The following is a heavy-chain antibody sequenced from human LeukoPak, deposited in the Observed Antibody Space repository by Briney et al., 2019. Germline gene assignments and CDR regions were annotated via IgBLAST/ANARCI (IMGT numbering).Heavy chain of an antibody. D-gene: IGHD2-15*01. CDR2: ISSSSSTI. Sequence: QTGGSLRLSCAASGFTFSSYSMNWVRQAPGKGVEWVSYISSSSSTIYYADSVKGRFTISRDNAKNSLYLQMNSLRAEDTAVYYCAKDVDVSRWDVVAAIDYWGQGTLVTVSS. V-gene: IGHV3-48*01. CDR3: AKDVDVSRWDVVAAIDY. J-gene: IGHJ4*02. CDR1: GFTFSSYS.